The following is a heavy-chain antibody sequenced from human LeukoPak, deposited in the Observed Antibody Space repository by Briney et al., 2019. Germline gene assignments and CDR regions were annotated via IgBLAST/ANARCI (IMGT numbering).Heavy chain of an antibody. CDR1: GYSFSHYG. V-gene: IGHV1-18*01. CDR2: ISAFNYII. CDR3: TKGSSISAQGDT. D-gene: IGHD3-16*01. Sequence: ASVKVSCKTSGYSFSHYGISWWRQAPGQGLEWVGWISAFNYIIEYAQKFQGRVTMTQDTATSTAYMELRSLTSDDTAVFYCTKGSSISAQGDTWGQGTLVSVSS. J-gene: IGHJ4*02.